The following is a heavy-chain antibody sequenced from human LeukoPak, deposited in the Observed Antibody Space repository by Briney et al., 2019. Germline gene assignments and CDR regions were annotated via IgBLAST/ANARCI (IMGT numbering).Heavy chain of an antibody. CDR1: GGSFSDYY. CDR3: ARGNWFDP. V-gene: IGHV4-34*01. CDR2: INHSGST. Sequence: PSETLSLTCAVYGGSFSDYYWSWIRQPPGKGLEWIGEINHSGSTSYNPSLKSRVTISLDTSKNHFSLKLNSVTAADTAIHYCARGNWFDPWGQGTLVTVSS. J-gene: IGHJ5*02.